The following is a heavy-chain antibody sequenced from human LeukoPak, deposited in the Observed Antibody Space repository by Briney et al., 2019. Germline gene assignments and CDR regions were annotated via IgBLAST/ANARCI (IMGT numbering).Heavy chain of an antibody. V-gene: IGHV1-46*01. CDR3: ARLGDDYYDSSGYDY. Sequence: ASVKVSCKASGYTFTSYYMHRVRQAPGQGLEWMGIINPSGGSTSYAQKFQGRVTMTRDTSTSTVYMELSSLRSEDTAVYYCARLGDDYYDSSGYDYWGQGTLVTVSS. CDR2: INPSGGST. CDR1: GYTFTSYY. J-gene: IGHJ4*02. D-gene: IGHD3-22*01.